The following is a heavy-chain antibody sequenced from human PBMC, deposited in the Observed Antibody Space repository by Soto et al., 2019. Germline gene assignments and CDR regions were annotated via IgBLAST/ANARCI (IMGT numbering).Heavy chain of an antibody. CDR3: ARCAYYDFWSGPRGNGMDV. CDR2: INHSGST. J-gene: IGHJ6*02. V-gene: IGHV4-34*01. Sequence: PSETLSLTCAVYGGSFSGYYWSWIRQPPGKGLEWIGEINHSGSTNYNPSLKSRVTISVDTSKNQFSLKLSSVTAADTAVYYCARCAYYDFWSGPRGNGMDVWGQGTTVTVS. CDR1: GGSFSGYY. D-gene: IGHD3-3*01.